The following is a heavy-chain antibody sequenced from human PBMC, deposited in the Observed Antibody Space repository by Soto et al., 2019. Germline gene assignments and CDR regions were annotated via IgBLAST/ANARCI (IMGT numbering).Heavy chain of an antibody. CDR1: GGTFTNYA. J-gene: IGHJ6*02. Sequence: QVQLVQSGAEVKKPGSSLKVSCKASGGTFTNYAFSWVRQAPGQGLEWMGGIIPVFGTPDYAPKFQGRVTITSDETTRTASMELSSLRSDDTAVYYCARERSVGYCITTTCPKPFYYYAMDVWGQGTTVTVSS. CDR2: IIPVFGTP. CDR3: ARERSVGYCITTTCPKPFYYYAMDV. V-gene: IGHV1-69*05. D-gene: IGHD2-2*01.